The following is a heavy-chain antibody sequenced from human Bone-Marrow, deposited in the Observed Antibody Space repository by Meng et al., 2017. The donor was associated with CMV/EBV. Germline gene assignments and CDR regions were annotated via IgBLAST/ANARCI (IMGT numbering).Heavy chain of an antibody. CDR3: ARAVGGCSSTSCYTPYFQH. CDR2: ISSSSSYI. V-gene: IGHV3-21*01. D-gene: IGHD2-2*02. Sequence: GGSLRLSCAASGFTFSSYSMNWVRQAPGKGLEWVSSISSSSSYIYYADSVKGRFTISRDNAKNSLYLQMNSLRAEDTAVYYCARAVGGCSSTSCYTPYFQHWGQGTLVTVSS. J-gene: IGHJ1*01. CDR1: GFTFSSYS.